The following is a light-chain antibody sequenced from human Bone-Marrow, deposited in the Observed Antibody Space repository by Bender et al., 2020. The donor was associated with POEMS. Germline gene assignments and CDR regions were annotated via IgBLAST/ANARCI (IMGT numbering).Light chain of an antibody. V-gene: IGLV2-14*03. J-gene: IGLJ1*01. CDR1: TSDIGGSKY. Sequence: QSALTQPASVSGSPGQSITISCTGATSDIGGSKYVSWYQQHPGKAPKLMIYDVTNRPSGVSYRFAGSKSGNTASLTISGLQAEDEADYYCCSYAGNRNVFGTGTKVTVL. CDR2: DVT. CDR3: CSYAGNRNV.